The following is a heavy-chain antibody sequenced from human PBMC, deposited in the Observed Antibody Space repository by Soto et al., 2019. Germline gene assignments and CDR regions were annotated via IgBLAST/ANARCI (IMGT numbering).Heavy chain of an antibody. Sequence: GESLNISCKGSGYSFTSYWIGWVRQMPANGVVCMGIIYPGDSDTRYSPSFQGQVTISADKSISTAYLQWRSLKAPDTAMSYCARPSGCHVGSASYFALDYWGQGTLVTVSS. D-gene: IGHD3-10*01. V-gene: IGHV5-51*01. J-gene: IGHJ4*02. CDR3: ARPSGCHVGSASYFALDY. CDR1: GYSFTSYW. CDR2: IYPGDSDT.